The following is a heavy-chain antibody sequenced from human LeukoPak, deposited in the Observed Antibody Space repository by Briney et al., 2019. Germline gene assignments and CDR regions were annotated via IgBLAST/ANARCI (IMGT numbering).Heavy chain of an antibody. CDR3: AKAGGDNWNTNFFDY. V-gene: IGHV3-23*01. J-gene: IGHJ4*02. CDR1: GFTFISYA. CDR2: ISGRGGST. Sequence: GGSLRLSCAASGFTFISYAMSWVRQAPGKGLEWVSGISGRGGSTYYADSVKGRFTISRDNSKKTLYLQTNSLRAEDTAVYYCAKAGGDNWNTNFFDYWGQGTLVTVSS. D-gene: IGHD1/OR15-1a*01.